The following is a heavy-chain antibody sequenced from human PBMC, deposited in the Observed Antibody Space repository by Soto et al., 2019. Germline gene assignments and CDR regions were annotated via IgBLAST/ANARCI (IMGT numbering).Heavy chain of an antibody. CDR1: GFIFSNFG. CDR3: ARATHRYCSGVGCDRYMDV. CDR2: ISYDGSNK. V-gene: IGHV3-30*03. J-gene: IGHJ6*03. D-gene: IGHD2-15*01. Sequence: QVQLVESGGGVVQPGRSLRLSCAASGFIFSNFGMHWVRQAPGKGLEWVAVISYDGSNKYYADSVKGRFTISRDNSKNTLYLQMNRLRAEDTAVYYCARATHRYCSGVGCDRYMDVWGEGTTVTVSS.